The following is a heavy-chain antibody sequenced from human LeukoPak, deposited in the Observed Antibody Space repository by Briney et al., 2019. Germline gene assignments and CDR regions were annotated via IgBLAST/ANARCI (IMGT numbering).Heavy chain of an antibody. D-gene: IGHD3-10*02. J-gene: IGHJ6*04. CDR2: ISPGGGPT. V-gene: IGHV3-23*01. Sequence: GGSLRLSCAGSGFPFSSHGMNWVRQAPGKGLEWVSGISPGGGPTYYADSVRGRFTISRDNAKNSLYLQMNSLRAEDTAVYYCAELGITMIGGVWGKGTTATISS. CDR1: GFPFSSHG. CDR3: AELGITMIGGV.